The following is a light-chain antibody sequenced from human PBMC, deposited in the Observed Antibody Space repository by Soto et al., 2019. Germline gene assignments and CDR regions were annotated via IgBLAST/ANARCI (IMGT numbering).Light chain of an antibody. J-gene: IGKJ1*01. CDR1: QSVSSK. V-gene: IGKV3-15*01. CDR2: GAS. CDR3: QHYSTWLWT. Sequence: EIVMTQSPATLSVSPGERATLSCRASQSVSSKLAWYQQKPGQGPRLLIYGASSRATGIPARFSGSGSGTEFTLTISSLQSEYFAVYYCQHYSTWLWTFGQGTKAEI.